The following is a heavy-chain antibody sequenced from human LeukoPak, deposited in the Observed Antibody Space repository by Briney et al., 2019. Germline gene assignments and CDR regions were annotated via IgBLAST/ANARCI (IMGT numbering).Heavy chain of an antibody. CDR3: ADRFCSGGSCYSTLAEYFQY. Sequence: RGSLRLSCAASGFTFSGSAMHWVRQASGKGLEWVGRIRSKANSYATAYAASVKGRFTISRDDSKNTAYLQMNSLKTEDTAVYHCADRFCSGGSCYSTLAEYFQYWGQGTLVIVSS. CDR2: IRSKANSYAT. D-gene: IGHD2-15*01. J-gene: IGHJ1*01. V-gene: IGHV3-73*01. CDR1: GFTFSGSA.